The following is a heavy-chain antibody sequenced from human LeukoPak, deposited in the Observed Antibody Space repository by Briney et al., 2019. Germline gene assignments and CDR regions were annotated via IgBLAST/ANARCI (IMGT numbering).Heavy chain of an antibody. Sequence: SQTLSPTCAISGDSVSSHDAAWNWIRQSPSRGLEWLGRTYYRSRWLNDYAVSVKSRITINPDTSKNQFSLQLNSVTPEDTAVYYCARDGDYKSYYFDYWGQGTLVTVSS. CDR1: GDSVSSHDAA. D-gene: IGHD4-17*01. CDR2: TYYRSRWLN. V-gene: IGHV6-1*01. J-gene: IGHJ4*02. CDR3: ARDGDYKSYYFDY.